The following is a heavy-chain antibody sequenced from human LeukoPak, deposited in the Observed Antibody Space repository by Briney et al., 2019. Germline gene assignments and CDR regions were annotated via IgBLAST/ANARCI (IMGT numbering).Heavy chain of an antibody. D-gene: IGHD3-3*01. Sequence: PSQTLSLTCTVSGGSISSGGYYWGWIRQTPGKGLEWIGSIYYSGTTYYNPSLKSRVTISVDTSKNQFSLKLSSVTAADTAVYYCARKVLRFLEWSYYMDVWGKGTTVTVSS. CDR2: IYYSGTT. V-gene: IGHV4-30-4*08. CDR1: GGSISSGGYY. CDR3: ARKVLRFLEWSYYMDV. J-gene: IGHJ6*03.